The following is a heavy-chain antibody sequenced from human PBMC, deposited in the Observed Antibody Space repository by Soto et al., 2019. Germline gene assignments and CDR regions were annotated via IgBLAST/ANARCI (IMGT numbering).Heavy chain of an antibody. V-gene: IGHV3-13*01. CDR1: GFTFSSYD. CDR2: IGTAGDT. CDR3: ARGHYYYGMDV. J-gene: IGHJ6*02. Sequence: PGGSLRLSCAASGFTFSSYDMHWVRQATGKGLEWVSAIGTAGDTYYPGSVKGRFTISRENAKNSLYLQMNGLRAGDTAVYYCARGHYYYGMDVWGQGTTVTVSS.